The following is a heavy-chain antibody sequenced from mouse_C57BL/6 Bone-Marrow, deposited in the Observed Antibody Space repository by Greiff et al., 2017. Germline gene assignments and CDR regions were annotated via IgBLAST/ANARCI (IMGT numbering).Heavy chain of an antibody. CDR3: ALICYDYDGPFAY. CDR1: GYTFTSYW. V-gene: IGHV1-64*01. Sequence: QVQLQQPGAELVKPGASVKLSCKASGYTFTSYWMHWVKQRPGQGLEWIGMIHPNSGSTNYNEKFKSKATLTVDKSSSTAYMQLSSLTSEDSAVYCCALICYDYDGPFAYWGQGTLVTVSA. D-gene: IGHD2-4*01. J-gene: IGHJ3*01. CDR2: IHPNSGST.